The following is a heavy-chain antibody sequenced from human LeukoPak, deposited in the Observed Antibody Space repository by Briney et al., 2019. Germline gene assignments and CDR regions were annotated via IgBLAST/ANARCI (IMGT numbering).Heavy chain of an antibody. J-gene: IGHJ4*02. V-gene: IGHV3-30*04. Sequence: EPGRSLRLSCAASGFTFSSYAMHWVRQAPGKGLEWVAVISYDGSNKYYADSVKGRLTISRDNSKNTLYLQMNSLRAEDTAVYYCARDPTSGSAAFDYWGQGTLVTVSS. D-gene: IGHD5-12*01. CDR3: ARDPTSGSAAFDY. CDR2: ISYDGSNK. CDR1: GFTFSSYA.